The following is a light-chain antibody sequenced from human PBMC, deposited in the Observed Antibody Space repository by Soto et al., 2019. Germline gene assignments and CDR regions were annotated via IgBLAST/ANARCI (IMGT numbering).Light chain of an antibody. CDR1: QSVSSN. CDR3: QQYNDRPLT. CDR2: GAS. V-gene: IGKV3-15*01. J-gene: IGKJ4*01. Sequence: EIVMTQSPATLSVSPGERATLSCRASQSVSSNLAWYQQKPGQAPRLLIYGASTRATGIPARFSGSGSGTEFTLPISSLQSEDFAVYYCQQYNDRPLTFGGKTKVEIK.